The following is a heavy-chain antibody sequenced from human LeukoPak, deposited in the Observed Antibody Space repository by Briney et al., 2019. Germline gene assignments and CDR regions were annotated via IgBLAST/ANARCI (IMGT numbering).Heavy chain of an antibody. CDR1: GYTFTGSY. J-gene: IGHJ4*02. CDR2: INPKSGGT. D-gene: IGHD3-22*01. CDR3: ARDPPGSGFGRSYFDY. Sequence: ASVKVSCKASGYTFTGSYVHWVRQAPGQGLEWMGWINPKSGGTNFAQKFRGRVTMTRDTSISTAYMELSRLRSDDTAVYYCARDPPGSGFGRSYFDYWGQGTLVTVSS. V-gene: IGHV1-2*02.